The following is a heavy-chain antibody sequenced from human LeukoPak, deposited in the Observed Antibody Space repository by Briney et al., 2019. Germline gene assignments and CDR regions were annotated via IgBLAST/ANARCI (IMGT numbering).Heavy chain of an antibody. CDR3: ARWYSYDSRGDKEDAFDV. CDR1: GYTFTGYY. CDR2: INPNSGGT. J-gene: IGHJ3*01. V-gene: IGHV1-2*02. Sequence: ASVKVSCKASGYTFTGYYMHWVRQAPGQGLEWMGWINPNSGGTNYAQKFQGRVTMTRDTSISTAYMELSRLRSDDTAVYYCARWYSYDSRGDKEDAFDVWGQGTMVTVSS. D-gene: IGHD3-22*01.